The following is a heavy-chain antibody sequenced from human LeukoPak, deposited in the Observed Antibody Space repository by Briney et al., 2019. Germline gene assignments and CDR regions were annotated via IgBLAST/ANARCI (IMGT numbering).Heavy chain of an antibody. V-gene: IGHV3-66*01. CDR3: ARDLTVTTDY. J-gene: IGHJ4*02. D-gene: IGHD4-17*01. CDR2: IYSGGST. CDR1: GFTVSSNY. Sequence: GGSLRLSCAASGFTVSSNYMSWVRQAPGKGLEWVSVIYSGGSTYYADSVKGRFTISRDNSKNTLYLQMDSLRAEDTAVYYCARDLTVTTDYWGQGTLVTVSS.